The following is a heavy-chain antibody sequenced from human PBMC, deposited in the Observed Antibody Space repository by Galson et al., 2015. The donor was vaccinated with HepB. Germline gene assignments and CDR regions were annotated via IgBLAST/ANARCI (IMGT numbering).Heavy chain of an antibody. CDR1: GYSFTSYW. V-gene: IGHV5-51*01. J-gene: IGHJ6*02. CDR3: ARHGITMIRGVPYPNYGMDV. D-gene: IGHD3-10*01. CDR2: IYPGDSDT. Sequence: QSGAEVKKPGESLKISCKGSGYSFTSYWIGWVRQMPGKGLEWMGIIYPGDSDTRYSPSFQGQVTISADKSISTAYLQWSSLKASDTAMYYCARHGITMIRGVPYPNYGMDVWGQGTTVTVSS.